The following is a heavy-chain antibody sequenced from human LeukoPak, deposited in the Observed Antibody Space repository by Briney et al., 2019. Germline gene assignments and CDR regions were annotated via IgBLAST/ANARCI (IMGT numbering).Heavy chain of an antibody. CDR1: GYSFTSYW. V-gene: IGHV5-51*01. J-gene: IGHJ5*02. CDR2: IYPGDSDT. D-gene: IGHD3-3*01. Sequence: GEALKISCKGSGYSFTSYWICWVRQMPGKGLEWMGIIYPGDSDTRYSPSFQGQVTISADKSISTAYLQWSSLKASDTAMYYCARGPYYDFWSGPDANWFDPWGQGTLVTVSS. CDR3: ARGPYYDFWSGPDANWFDP.